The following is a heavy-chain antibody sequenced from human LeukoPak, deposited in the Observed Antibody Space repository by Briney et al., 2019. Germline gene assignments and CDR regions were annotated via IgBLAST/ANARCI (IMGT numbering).Heavy chain of an antibody. V-gene: IGHV1-69*04. CDR3: ARGRGITMIVVAAGDAFDI. CDR2: IIPIFGIA. Sequence: SVKVSCRASGGTFSSYAISWVRQAPGQGLEWMGRIIPIFGIANYAQKFQGRVTITADKSTSTAYMELSSLRSEDTAVYYCARGRGITMIVVAAGDAFDIWGQGTMVTVSS. J-gene: IGHJ3*02. CDR1: GGTFSSYA. D-gene: IGHD3-22*01.